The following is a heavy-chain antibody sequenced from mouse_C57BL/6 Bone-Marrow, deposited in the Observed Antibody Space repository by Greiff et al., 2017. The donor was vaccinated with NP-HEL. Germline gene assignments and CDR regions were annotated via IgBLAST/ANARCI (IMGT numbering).Heavy chain of an antibody. CDR2: IHPNSGST. CDR3: ARRRLYDGYPFYAMDY. J-gene: IGHJ4*01. CDR1: GYTFTSYW. V-gene: IGHV1-64*01. Sequence: QVQLQQPGAELVKPGASVKLSCKASGYTFTSYWMHWVKQRPGQGLEWIGMIHPNSGSTNYNEKFKSKATLTVDKSSSTAYMQLSSLTSEDSAVYYCARRRLYDGYPFYAMDYWGQGTSVTVSS. D-gene: IGHD2-3*01.